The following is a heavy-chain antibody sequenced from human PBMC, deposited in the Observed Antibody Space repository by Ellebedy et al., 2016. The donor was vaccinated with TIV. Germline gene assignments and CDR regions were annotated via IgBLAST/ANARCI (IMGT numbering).Heavy chain of an antibody. J-gene: IGHJ4*02. CDR3: ARIGGYSYGLPFDY. D-gene: IGHD5-18*01. V-gene: IGHV2-26*01. Sequence: SGPTLVKPTQTLTLTCTFSGFSLSTSGVGVGWIRQPPGKALDWLAHIFSNDEKSYSTSLKSRLTISKDTSKSQVVLTMTNMDPVDTATYYCARIGGYSYGLPFDYWGQGTLVTVSS. CDR1: GFSLSTSGVG. CDR2: IFSNDEK.